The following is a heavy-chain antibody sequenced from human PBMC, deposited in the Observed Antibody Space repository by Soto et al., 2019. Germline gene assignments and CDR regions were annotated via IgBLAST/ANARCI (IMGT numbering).Heavy chain of an antibody. CDR3: ARESDDLTSNFDY. CDR1: GFTFTRYS. J-gene: IGHJ4*02. CDR2: ISSTTNYI. V-gene: IGHV3-21*06. Sequence: EVQLVESGGGLVKHGGSLRLYCAASGFTFTRYSMNWVRQAPGKGLEWVSSISSTTNYIYYGDSMKGRFTISRDNAKNSLYLEMNSLRAEDTAVYYCARESDDLTSNFDYWGQGTLVTVSS.